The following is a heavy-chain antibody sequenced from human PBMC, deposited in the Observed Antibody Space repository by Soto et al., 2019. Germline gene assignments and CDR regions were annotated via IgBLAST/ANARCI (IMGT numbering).Heavy chain of an antibody. CDR3: AKGTTVTPWRYLGL. Sequence: QEQLVESGGGVVQPGKSLRLSCAASRFAFSSYAMHWVRQAPGKGLEWLAVISYDGGYENYADSVKGRFTVSRDNSKNTLWLQINSLRPEDTALYYCAKGTTVTPWRYLGLWGQGTLVTVSS. CDR1: RFAFSSYA. D-gene: IGHD4-17*01. V-gene: IGHV3-30*18. CDR2: ISYDGGYE. J-gene: IGHJ2*01.